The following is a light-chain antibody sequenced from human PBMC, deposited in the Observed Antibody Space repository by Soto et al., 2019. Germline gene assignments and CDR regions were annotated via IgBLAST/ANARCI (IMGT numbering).Light chain of an antibody. J-gene: IGKJ3*01. CDR2: AAS. V-gene: IGKV1-39*01. CDR3: QQSYSTPFT. CDR1: QGISSS. Sequence: IQLTQSPSSLSASIGDRVTITCRASQGISSSLAWYQQEPGKAPKLLIYAASRLQSGVPSRFSGSGSGTDFTLTISSLQPADFATYYCQQSYSTPFTFGPGTKVDIK.